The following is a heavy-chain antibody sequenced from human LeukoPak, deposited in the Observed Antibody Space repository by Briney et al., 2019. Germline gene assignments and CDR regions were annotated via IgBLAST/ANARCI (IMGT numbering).Heavy chain of an antibody. Sequence: ASVKVSCKASGYTFTSYAMNWVRQAPGQGLEWMGWINTNTGNPTYAQGFTGRFVFSLDTSVSTAYLQISSLKAEDTAVYYCARGADCSGGSCYSGSRFDPWGQGTLVTVSS. CDR3: ARGADCSGGSCYSGSRFDP. CDR1: GYTFTSYA. CDR2: INTNTGNP. V-gene: IGHV7-4-1*02. D-gene: IGHD2-15*01. J-gene: IGHJ5*02.